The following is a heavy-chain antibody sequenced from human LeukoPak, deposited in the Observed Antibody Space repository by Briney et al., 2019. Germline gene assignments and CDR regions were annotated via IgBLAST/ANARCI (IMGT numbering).Heavy chain of an antibody. Sequence: SETLSLTCTVSGGSISSYYWSWIRQPPGKGLEWIGYIYYSGSTNYNPSLKSRVTISVDTSKNQFSLKLSSVTAADTAVYYCARVVTAPALDIWGQGTMVTVSS. V-gene: IGHV4-59*01. J-gene: IGHJ3*02. CDR2: IYYSGST. CDR3: ARVVTAPALDI. D-gene: IGHD2-21*02. CDR1: GGSISSYY.